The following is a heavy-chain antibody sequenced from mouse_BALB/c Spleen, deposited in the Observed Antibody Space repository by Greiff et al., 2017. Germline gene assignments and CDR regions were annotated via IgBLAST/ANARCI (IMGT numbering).Heavy chain of an antibody. CDR2: ISYDGSN. D-gene: IGHD2-4*01. Sequence: ESGPGLVKPSQSLSLTCSVTGYSITSGYYWNWIRQFPGNKLEWMGYISYDGSNNYNPSLKNRISITRDTSKNQFFLKLNSVTTEDTATYYCAREGDYYDYDVAYWGQGTLVTVSA. CDR3: AREGDYYDYDVAY. CDR1: GYSITSGYY. J-gene: IGHJ3*01. V-gene: IGHV3-6*02.